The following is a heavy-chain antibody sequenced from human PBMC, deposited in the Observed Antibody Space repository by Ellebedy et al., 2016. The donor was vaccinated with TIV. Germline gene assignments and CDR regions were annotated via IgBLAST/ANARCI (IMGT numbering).Heavy chain of an antibody. J-gene: IGHJ3*02. CDR1: GFTFGTKA. CDR3: AKASSSGSAYDI. D-gene: IGHD3-10*01. Sequence: PGGSLRLSCAASGFTFGTKAMTWVRQAPGKGLEWVSGISDSGNSTDYADSVKGRFTISRDNSKSMVYLQMNSLRAEDTAVYYCAKASSSGSAYDIWGQGTMITVSS. V-gene: IGHV3-23*01. CDR2: ISDSGNST.